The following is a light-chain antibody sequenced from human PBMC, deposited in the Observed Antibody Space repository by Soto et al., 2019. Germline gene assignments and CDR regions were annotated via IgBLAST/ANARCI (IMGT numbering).Light chain of an antibody. CDR1: SQ. J-gene: IGKJ4*01. CDR2: VAS. Sequence: SQLTWFQQKPGQAPRLLIYVASIRAAGIPDRYSCSGSRTDITLTIGRLKPEEFLVYYRQQYGSAPFTFGGGTQVDIK. V-gene: IGKV3-20*01. CDR3: QQYGSAPFT.